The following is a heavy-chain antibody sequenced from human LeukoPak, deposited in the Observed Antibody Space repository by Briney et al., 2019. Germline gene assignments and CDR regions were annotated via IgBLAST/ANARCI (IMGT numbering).Heavy chain of an antibody. Sequence: SETLSLTCTVSGGPISSYYWIWLRQPPGKGLEWIGYIYYSGSTNYNPSLKSRVTISVDTSKNQFSLKLSSVTAADTAVYYCARRSSGYYFYFDYWGQGTLVTVSS. CDR2: IYYSGST. V-gene: IGHV4-59*01. D-gene: IGHD3-22*01. CDR3: ARRSSGYYFYFDY. J-gene: IGHJ4*02. CDR1: GGPISSYY.